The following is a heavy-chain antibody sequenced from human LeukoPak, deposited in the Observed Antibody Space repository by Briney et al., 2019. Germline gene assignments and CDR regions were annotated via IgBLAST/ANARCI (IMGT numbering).Heavy chain of an antibody. CDR1: GFTFTGYY. CDR2: INPNSGGT. CDR3: ACNDAFDI. V-gene: IGHV1-2*02. J-gene: IGHJ3*02. Sequence: RASMKVSCKPSGFTFTGYYMHWVRQAPGQGLEWMGWINPNSGGTNYAQKFQGRVTMTRDTSISTAYMELSRLRSDDTAVYYCACNDAFDIWGQGTMVTVSS.